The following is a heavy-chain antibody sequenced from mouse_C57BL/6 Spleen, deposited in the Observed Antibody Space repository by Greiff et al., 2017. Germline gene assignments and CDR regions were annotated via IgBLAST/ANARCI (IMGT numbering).Heavy chain of an antibody. V-gene: IGHV1-39*01. J-gene: IGHJ1*03. CDR2: INPNYGTT. CDR1: GYSFTDYN. D-gene: IGHD2-2*01. Sequence: EVQLQESGPELVKPGASVKISCKASGYSFTDYNMNWVKQSNGKSLEWIGVINPNYGTTSYNQKFKGKATLTVDQSSSTAYMQLNSLTSEDSAVYYCARSGGYHPYWYFDVWGTGTTVTVSS. CDR3: ARSGGYHPYWYFDV.